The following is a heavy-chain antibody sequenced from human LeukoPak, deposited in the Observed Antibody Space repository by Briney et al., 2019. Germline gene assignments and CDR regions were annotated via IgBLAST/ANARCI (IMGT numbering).Heavy chain of an antibody. J-gene: IGHJ4*02. V-gene: IGHV3-48*04. CDR1: GFTFSSYW. CDR3: AGDSREYSSSWYLYYYDSSGLDY. D-gene: IGHD3-22*01. Sequence: PGGSLRLSCAASGFTFSSYWMNWVRQAPGKGLEWVSYISSSGSTIYYADSVKGRFTISRDNAKNSLYLQMNSLRAEDTAVYYCAGDSREYSSSWYLYYYDSSGLDYWGQGTLVTVSS. CDR2: ISSSGSTI.